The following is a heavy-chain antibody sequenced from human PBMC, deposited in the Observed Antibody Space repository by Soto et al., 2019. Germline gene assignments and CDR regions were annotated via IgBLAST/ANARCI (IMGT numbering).Heavy chain of an antibody. D-gene: IGHD2-15*01. CDR1: GFTFSNAW. CDR3: TTGHCSGGSCYSDYFDY. CDR2: IKSKTDGGTT. V-gene: IGHV3-15*01. Sequence: GGSLRLSCAASGFTFSNAWMSWVRQAPGKGLEWVGRIKSKTDGGTTDYAAPVKGRFTISRDDSKNALYLQMNSLKTEDTAVYYCTTGHCSGGSCYSDYFDYWGQGTLVTVSS. J-gene: IGHJ4*02.